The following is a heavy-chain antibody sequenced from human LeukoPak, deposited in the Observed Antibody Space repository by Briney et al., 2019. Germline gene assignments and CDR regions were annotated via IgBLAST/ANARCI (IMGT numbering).Heavy chain of an antibody. V-gene: IGHV5-51*01. D-gene: IGHD4-17*01. J-gene: IGHJ2*01. CDR2: IYPGDSDT. Sequence: GESLKISCKGSGYSFTSYWIGRVRQMPGKGLEWMGIIYPGDSDTRYSPSFQGQVTISADKSISTAYLQWSSLKASDTAMYYCARADYGDYGAWYFDLWGRGTLVTVSS. CDR3: ARADYGDYGAWYFDL. CDR1: GYSFTSYW.